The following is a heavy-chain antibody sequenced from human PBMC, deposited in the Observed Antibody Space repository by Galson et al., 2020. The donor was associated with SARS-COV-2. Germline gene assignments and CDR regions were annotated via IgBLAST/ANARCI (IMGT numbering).Heavy chain of an antibody. CDR3: ARGIVGSTTAFDF. D-gene: IGHD1-26*01. Sequence: GGSLRLSCAASGFSVSGRYMTWVRQAPGTGLEWPSTIYSSGSTYYQDSVRGRFAISRDASKNSLYLQMNSLRVDETAVYYCARGIVGSTTAFDFWGQGTLVTVSS. CDR2: IYSSGST. CDR1: GFSVSGRY. V-gene: IGHV3-53*01. J-gene: IGHJ4*02.